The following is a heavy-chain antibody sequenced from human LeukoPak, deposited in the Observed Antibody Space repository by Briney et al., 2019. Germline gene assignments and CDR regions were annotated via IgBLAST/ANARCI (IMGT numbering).Heavy chain of an antibody. CDR2: ISGSGGST. Sequence: PGGSLRLSCAASGFTFSNYAMSWVRQAPGKGLGWVSAISGSGGSTYYADSVKGRFTISRDNSKNTLYLQMNSLRAEDTAVYYCAKSLPSTRRTSPFDYWGQGTLVTVSS. J-gene: IGHJ4*02. V-gene: IGHV3-23*01. CDR1: GFTFSNYA. CDR3: AKSLPSTRRTSPFDY. D-gene: IGHD1-26*01.